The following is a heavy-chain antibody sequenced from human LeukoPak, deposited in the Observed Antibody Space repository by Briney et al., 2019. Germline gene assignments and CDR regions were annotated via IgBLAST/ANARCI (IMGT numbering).Heavy chain of an antibody. J-gene: IGHJ4*02. CDR2: IKQDGSEK. Sequence: PGGSLRLSCAASGFTFSSYSMNWVRQAPGKGLEWVANIKQDGSEKYYVDSVKGRFTISRDNAKNSLYLQMNSLRAEDTAVYYCARPYGSGSYFNYWGQGTLVTVSS. D-gene: IGHD3-10*01. CDR3: ARPYGSGSYFNY. CDR1: GFTFSSYS. V-gene: IGHV3-7*01.